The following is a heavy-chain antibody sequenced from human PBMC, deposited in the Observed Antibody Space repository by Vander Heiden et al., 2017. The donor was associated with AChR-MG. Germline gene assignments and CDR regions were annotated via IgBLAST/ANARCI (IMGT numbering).Heavy chain of an antibody. CDR2: INEDGSEK. Sequence: EVQLVESGGGLVQPGGSLGLSCAASGFTFRVYWMNWFRQAPGKGLEWVANINEDGSEKNYVGSVKGRFTISRDNTGNSLYLHMNSLRADDTAVYYCARSQGGHYWGQGTLVTVSS. V-gene: IGHV3-7*01. J-gene: IGHJ4*02. D-gene: IGHD3-16*01. CDR1: GFTFRVYW. CDR3: ARSQGGHY.